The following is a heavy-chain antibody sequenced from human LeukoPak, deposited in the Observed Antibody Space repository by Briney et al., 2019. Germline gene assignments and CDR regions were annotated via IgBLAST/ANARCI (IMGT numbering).Heavy chain of an antibody. J-gene: IGHJ4*02. V-gene: IGHV3-43*01. Sequence: GGSLRLSCAASGFTVDDYTMHCVRHAPEKGLEWVSLISWDGGNTYFADSVKGRFTISRDNSNSSLYLQMNSLRTEDTAFYYLAKDIGLYTYTVTMATSFDSCGEGKLVTVSS. CDR2: ISWDGGNT. CDR3: AKDIGLYTYTVTMATSFDS. CDR1: GFTVDDYT. D-gene: IGHD4-11*01.